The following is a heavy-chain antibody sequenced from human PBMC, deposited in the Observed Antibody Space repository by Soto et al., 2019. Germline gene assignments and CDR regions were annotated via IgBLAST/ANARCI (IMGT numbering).Heavy chain of an antibody. CDR3: ARDSLHRAWFDP. CDR2: IYQSGST. V-gene: IGHV4-30-2*01. Sequence: QLQLQESGSGLVKPSQTLSLTCAVSGGSISSGGYSWNWIRQPPEKGLEWIGHIYQSGSTHYNPSLKSRVTISVDRSKNQFSLKLTSVTAADTAVYYCARDSLHRAWFDPWGQGTLVTVSS. D-gene: IGHD2-21*02. J-gene: IGHJ5*02. CDR1: GGSISSGGYS.